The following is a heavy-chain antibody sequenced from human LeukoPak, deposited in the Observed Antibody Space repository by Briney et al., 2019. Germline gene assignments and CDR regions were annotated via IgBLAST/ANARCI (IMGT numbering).Heavy chain of an antibody. CDR1: GYRFAIYW. V-gene: IGHV5-51*01. CDR3: ARHAGVGAAADS. D-gene: IGHD6-13*01. Sequence: GGSLRLSCKGSGYRFAIYWIGWVRQMPGKGLEWMGIIYPGDSGARYSPSFQGQVTISADKSISTAYLLWSSLKASDTAIYYCARHAGVGAAADSWGQGTPVTVSS. CDR2: IYPGDSGA. J-gene: IGHJ4*02.